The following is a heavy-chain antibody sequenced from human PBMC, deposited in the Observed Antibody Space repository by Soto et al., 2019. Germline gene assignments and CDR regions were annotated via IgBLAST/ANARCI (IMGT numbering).Heavy chain of an antibody. Sequence: GSLRLSCEASGLTFSSFWIHWVRQVPGKGLMWVARINGDGSITDYADSVKGRFSVSRDNAESRMFLQMNSLRVEDTALYYCSTGRYRDYWGQGTLVTVSS. J-gene: IGHJ4*02. D-gene: IGHD2-8*02. CDR1: GLTFSSFW. CDR3: STGRYRDY. CDR2: INGDGSIT. V-gene: IGHV3-74*01.